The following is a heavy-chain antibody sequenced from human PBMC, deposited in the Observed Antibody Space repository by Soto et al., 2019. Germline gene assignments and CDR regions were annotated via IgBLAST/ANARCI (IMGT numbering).Heavy chain of an antibody. CDR1: GFTFSSYW. V-gene: IGHV3-74*01. CDR2: FSSDASTT. Sequence: EVQLVESGGGLVQPGGSLRLSCAASGFTFSSYWMHWVRQAPGKGPVWVSGFSSDASTTTYADTVKGRFTISRDSAKSTLYLQMNSLRSEDTAVYYCARGSSWYRVLYLDVWGKETTVTVSS. CDR3: ARGSSWYRVLYLDV. D-gene: IGHD6-13*01. J-gene: IGHJ6*03.